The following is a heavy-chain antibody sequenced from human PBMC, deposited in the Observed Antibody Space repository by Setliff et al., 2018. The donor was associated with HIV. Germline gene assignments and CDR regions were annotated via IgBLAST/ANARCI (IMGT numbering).Heavy chain of an antibody. CDR3: ARGLRYYYYYGMDV. CDR1: GGSFSGYY. D-gene: IGHD4-17*01. V-gene: IGHV4-34*01. Sequence: PSETLSLTCAVYGGSFSGYYWSWIRQPPGKGLEWIGEINHSGSTYYNPSLKSRVTISVDTSKNQFSLKLSSVTAADTAVYYCARGLRYYYYYGMDVWGQGTTVTVSS. CDR2: INHSGST. J-gene: IGHJ6*02.